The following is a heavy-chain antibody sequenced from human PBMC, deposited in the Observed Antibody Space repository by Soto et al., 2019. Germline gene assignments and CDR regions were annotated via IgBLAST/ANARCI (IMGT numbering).Heavy chain of an antibody. CDR3: AKDGLVSAFDI. CDR1: GFTFSSYG. V-gene: IGHV3-30*18. D-gene: IGHD1-26*01. CDR2: ISYDGSNK. J-gene: IGHJ3*02. Sequence: GSLRLSCAASGFTFSSYGMHWVRQAPGKGLEWVAVISYDGSNKYYADSVKGRFTISRDNSKNTLYLQMNSLRAEDTAVYYCAKDGLVSAFDIWGQGTMVTVSS.